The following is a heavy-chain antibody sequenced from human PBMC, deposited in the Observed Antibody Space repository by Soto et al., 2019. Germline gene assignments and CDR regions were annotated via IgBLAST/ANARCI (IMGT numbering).Heavy chain of an antibody. D-gene: IGHD6-6*01. J-gene: IGHJ4*02. CDR3: ATDFSSGRHGGGFDY. CDR2: FDPKTHDT. Sequence: QVQMVQSGAEVKKYGASVKVSCKVSGHTLTELSMHWVRQTPGKGLDWMGGFDPKTHDTMYVQKFQGRITMTGDTSTDTAYMELSSLRSEDTATYYCATDFSSGRHGGGFDYWGQGTLVTVSS. V-gene: IGHV1-24*01. CDR1: GHTLTELS.